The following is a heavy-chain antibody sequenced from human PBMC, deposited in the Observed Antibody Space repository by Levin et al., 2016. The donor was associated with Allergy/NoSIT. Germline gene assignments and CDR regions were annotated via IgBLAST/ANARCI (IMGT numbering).Heavy chain of an antibody. CDR1: GYSFTSYW. D-gene: IGHD3-22*01. V-gene: IGHV5-51*01. J-gene: IGHJ4*02. Sequence: KVSCKGSGYSFTSYWIGWVRQMPGKGLEWMGIIYPGDSDTRYSPSFQGQVTISADKSISTAFLQWSSLKASDTAIYYCARPFGSGYYYFDYWGQGTLVPSPQ. CDR2: IYPGDSDT. CDR3: ARPFGSGYYYFDY.